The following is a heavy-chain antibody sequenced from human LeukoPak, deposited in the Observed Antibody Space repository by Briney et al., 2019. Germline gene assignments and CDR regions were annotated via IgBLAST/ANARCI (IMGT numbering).Heavy chain of an antibody. J-gene: IGHJ4*02. CDR3: ARSPLGIAPFDY. CDR2: IRNKANRYTT. Sequence: GRSLSLSCAASGFTFSSYAMHWVRQAPGEGLEWVARIRNKANRYTTEYAASVKGRSTISRDDSENSLYLQMDSLKTEDTAVYYCARSPLGIAPFDYWGQGTLVTVSS. CDR1: GFTFSSYA. V-gene: IGHV3-72*01. D-gene: IGHD7-27*01.